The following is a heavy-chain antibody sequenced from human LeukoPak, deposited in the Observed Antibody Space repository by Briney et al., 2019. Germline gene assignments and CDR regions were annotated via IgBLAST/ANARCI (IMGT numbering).Heavy chain of an antibody. V-gene: IGHV3-48*01. D-gene: IGHD5-18*01. J-gene: IGHJ6*02. CDR2: ISSSSSTI. Sequence: GGSLRLSCAASGFTFSSYSMNWVRQAPGKGLEWVSYISSSSSTIYYADSVKGRFTISRDNSKNTLYLQMNSLRAEDTAVYYCARVLTEAMVLYYYYGMDVWGQGTTVTVSS. CDR1: GFTFSSYS. CDR3: ARVLTEAMVLYYYYGMDV.